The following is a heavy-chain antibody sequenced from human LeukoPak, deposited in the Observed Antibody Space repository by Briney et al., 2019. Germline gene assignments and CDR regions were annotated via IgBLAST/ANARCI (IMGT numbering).Heavy chain of an antibody. D-gene: IGHD3-10*01. J-gene: IGHJ4*02. Sequence: ASVKVSCKASGYTFTSYDINWVRQATGQGLEWMGWMNPNSGNTGYAQKFQGRVTMTRNTSISTAYTELSSLRSEDTAVYYCARGRVSGSGVGYWGQGTLVTVSS. V-gene: IGHV1-8*01. CDR1: GYTFTSYD. CDR3: ARGRVSGSGVGY. CDR2: MNPNSGNT.